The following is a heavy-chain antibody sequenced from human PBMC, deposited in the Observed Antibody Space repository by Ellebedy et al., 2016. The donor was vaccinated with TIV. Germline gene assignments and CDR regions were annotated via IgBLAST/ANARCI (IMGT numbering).Heavy chain of an antibody. J-gene: IGHJ3*02. CDR3: IREGLGGSFDI. CDR2: ISSDGSST. CDR1: GFTFSQYW. V-gene: IGHV3-74*01. D-gene: IGHD3-16*01. Sequence: GESLKISCAASGFTFSQYWMHWVRQGPGKGLVWVSSISSDGSSTWYTDSVKGRFTFSRDNGQNTLYLQMNSLRAEDTAVYYCIREGLGGSFDIWGIGTMVTVSS.